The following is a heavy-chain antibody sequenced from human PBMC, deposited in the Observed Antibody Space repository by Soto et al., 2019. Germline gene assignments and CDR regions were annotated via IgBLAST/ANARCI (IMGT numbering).Heavy chain of an antibody. CDR1: GFTFGSYG. Sequence: EVQLVESGGGLVQPGGSLRLSCAASGFTFGSYGMNWVRQAPGKGLEWVSYISSSSSTIYYADSVKGRFTISRDNAKNSLYLQMNGLRDEDTAVYSCTRGDWGGDYWGQGTLVTVSS. V-gene: IGHV3-48*02. CDR3: TRGDWGGDY. CDR2: ISSSSSTI. J-gene: IGHJ4*02. D-gene: IGHD7-27*01.